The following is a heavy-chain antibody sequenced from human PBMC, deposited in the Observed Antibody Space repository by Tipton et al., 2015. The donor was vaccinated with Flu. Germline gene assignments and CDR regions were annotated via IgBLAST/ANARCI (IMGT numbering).Heavy chain of an antibody. CDR1: GFTFSSYE. CDR2: ISTTGSTK. J-gene: IGHJ5*02. V-gene: IGHV3-48*03. CDR3: ARAWAAAGSA. Sequence: SLRLSCAASGFTFSSYEMNWVRQAPVKGLEWISYISTTGSTKYNADSVRGRFTISRDDAKNSVYLQMNSLRSEDTAVYYCARAWAAAGSAWGQGTLVTVSS. D-gene: IGHD6-13*01.